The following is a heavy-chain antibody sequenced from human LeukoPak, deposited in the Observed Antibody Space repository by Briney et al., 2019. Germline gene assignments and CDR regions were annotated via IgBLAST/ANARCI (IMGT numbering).Heavy chain of an antibody. D-gene: IGHD3-10*01. CDR3: AATYYYGSGSYSSFDY. CDR2: ISPSGGST. CDR1: GYTFTSNY. Sequence: ASVKVSCKAFGYTFTSNYMHWVRQAPGQGPEWMGVISPSGGSTTYAQKFQGRVTLTRDMSTSTDYLELSSLRSDDTAVYYCAATYYYGSGSYSSFDYWGQGTLVTVSS. J-gene: IGHJ4*02. V-gene: IGHV1-46*01.